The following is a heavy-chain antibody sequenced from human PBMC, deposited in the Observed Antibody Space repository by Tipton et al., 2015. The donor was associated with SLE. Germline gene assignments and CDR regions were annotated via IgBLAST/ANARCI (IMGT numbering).Heavy chain of an antibody. V-gene: IGHV4-59*07. CDR1: GGSISDGY. J-gene: IGHJ6*02. CDR3: ARSGDYSGIYYYGFDV. CDR2: IYNTGST. D-gene: IGHD4-11*01. Sequence: TLSLTCIVFGGSISDGYWNWIRQPPGKGLEWIGYIYNTGSTNYNPSLKSRVTISVDTSKNQFSLRLSSVTAADTAVYYCARSGDYSGIYYYGFDVWGQGTTVTVSS.